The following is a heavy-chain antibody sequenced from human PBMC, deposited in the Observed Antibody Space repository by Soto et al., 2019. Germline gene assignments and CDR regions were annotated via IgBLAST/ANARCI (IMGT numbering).Heavy chain of an antibody. CDR2: IDRDDDK. J-gene: IGHJ5*02. D-gene: IGHD1-1*01. CDR1: GFSLSTSGMR. Sequence: SGPTLVNPTQTLPLTCTFSGFSLSTSGMRVSWIRQPPGKALEWLARIDRDDDKYYSTSLRTRLTISKDTSKNQVVLTMTNMDPVDTATYYCAKTGTDGSWFDPWGQGTLVTVSS. CDR3: AKTGTDGSWFDP. V-gene: IGHV2-70*04.